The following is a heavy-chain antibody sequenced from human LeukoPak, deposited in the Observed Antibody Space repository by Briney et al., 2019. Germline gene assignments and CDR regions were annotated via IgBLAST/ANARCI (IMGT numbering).Heavy chain of an antibody. CDR2: IYYSGST. V-gene: IGHV4-39*01. J-gene: IGHJ4*02. D-gene: IGHD3-10*01. CDR3: ARNAYGQPFDY. Sequence: PSETLSLTCTVSGGSISSSSYYWGWIRQPPGKGLEWIGSIYYSGSTYYNPSLKSRVTISVDTSKNQFSLKLSSVTAADTAVYYCARNAYGQPFDYWGQGTLVTVSS. CDR1: GGSISSSSYY.